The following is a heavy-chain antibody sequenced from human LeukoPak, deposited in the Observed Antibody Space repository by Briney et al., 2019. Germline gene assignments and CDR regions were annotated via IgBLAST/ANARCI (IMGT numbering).Heavy chain of an antibody. D-gene: IGHD6-13*01. V-gene: IGHV4-38-2*02. J-gene: IGHJ4*02. Sequence: PSETLSLTCTVSGSSISTDYYWGWIRQPPGKGLEWIGSIYHSGSTYYNPSLKSRIAISVDTSKNQFSLKLSSVTVADTAVYYCARVFGSWYYFDNWGQGTLVTVSS. CDR1: GSSISTDYY. CDR3: ARVFGSWYYFDN. CDR2: IYHSGST.